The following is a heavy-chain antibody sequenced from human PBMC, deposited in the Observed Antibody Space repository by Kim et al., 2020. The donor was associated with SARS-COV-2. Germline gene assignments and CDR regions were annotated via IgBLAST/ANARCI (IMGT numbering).Heavy chain of an antibody. D-gene: IGHD3-10*01. Sequence: SETLSLTCTVSGGSVSSSTYYWSWIRQPPGKGLEWIAYIYYTGSTNSNSSLKSRATISVDTSKNQFPLKLSSVTAADTAVYYCARVNYASGGNFDYWGQGTLVTV. J-gene: IGHJ4*02. CDR2: IYYTGST. CDR1: GGSVSSSTYY. CDR3: ARVNYASGGNFDY. V-gene: IGHV4-61*01.